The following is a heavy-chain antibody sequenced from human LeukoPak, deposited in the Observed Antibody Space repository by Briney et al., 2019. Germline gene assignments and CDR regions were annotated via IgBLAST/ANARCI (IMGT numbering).Heavy chain of an antibody. CDR3: ATDRGSCSSFWSSGY. D-gene: IGHD6-6*01. J-gene: IGHJ4*02. CDR2: FDPEDGET. V-gene: IGHV1-24*01. Sequence: ASVKVSCKVFGYTLTELSMHWVRQAPGKGLEWMGGFDPEDGETIYAQKFQGRVTMTEDTSTDTAYMELSSLRSEDTAVYYCATDRGSCSSFWSSGYWGQGTLVTVSS. CDR1: GYTLTELS.